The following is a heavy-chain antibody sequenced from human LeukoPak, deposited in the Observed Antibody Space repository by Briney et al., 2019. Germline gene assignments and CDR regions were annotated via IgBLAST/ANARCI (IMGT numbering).Heavy chain of an antibody. CDR1: GYSISRGYS. CDR3: SRFDHVWETHGMDAFDL. D-gene: IGHD3-16*01. V-gene: IGHV4-38-2*01. Sequence: SETLSLTCAVCGYSISRGYSWGWIRQPPGKGLEWIGNIYHSESTHYNPSLKSRVTISADTYKNQFSLKLSSVTAADTALYYCSRFDHVWETHGMDAFDLWGQGTMVTVSS. J-gene: IGHJ3*01. CDR2: IYHSEST.